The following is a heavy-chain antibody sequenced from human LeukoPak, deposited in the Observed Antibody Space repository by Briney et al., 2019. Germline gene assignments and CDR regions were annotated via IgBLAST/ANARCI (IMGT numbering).Heavy chain of an antibody. CDR1: GFTFSSYA. CDR2: ISYDGSNK. V-gene: IGHV3-30*04. J-gene: IGHJ4*02. Sequence: PGGSLRLSCAASGFTFSSYAMHWVRQAPGEGLEWVAVISYDGSNKYYADSVKGRFTISRDNSKNTLYLQMNSLRAEDSAVYYCARDPVMTTVTTNYFDYWGQGTLVTVSS. D-gene: IGHD4-17*01. CDR3: ARDPVMTTVTTNYFDY.